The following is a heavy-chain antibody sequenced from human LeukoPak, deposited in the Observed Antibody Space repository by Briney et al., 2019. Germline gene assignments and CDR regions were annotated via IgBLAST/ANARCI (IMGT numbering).Heavy chain of an antibody. J-gene: IGHJ5*02. Sequence: SETLSLTCTVSGGSISSSSYYWRWIRQPPGKGLEWTGSIYYSGSTYYNPYLKSRVTISVDTSKNQFSLKLSSVTAADTAVYYCARGGFEWIQLTTWGEGTLVTVSS. D-gene: IGHD5-18*01. CDR3: ARGGFEWIQLTT. CDR1: GGSISSSSYY. CDR2: IYYSGST. V-gene: IGHV4-39*07.